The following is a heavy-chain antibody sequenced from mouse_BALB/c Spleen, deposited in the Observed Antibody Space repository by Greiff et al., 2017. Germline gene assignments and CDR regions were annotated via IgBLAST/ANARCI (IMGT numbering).Heavy chain of an antibody. V-gene: IGHV1S56*01. CDR3: ARSGLGYAMDY. Sequence: QVQLQQPGAELVKPGASVKLSCKASGYTFTSYWMHWVKQRPGQGLEWIGWIYPGDGSTKYNEKFKGKATLTADKSSSTAYMQLSSLTSENSAVYFCARSGLGYAMDYWGQGTSVTVSS. CDR2: IYPGDGST. J-gene: IGHJ4*01. CDR1: GYTFTSYW. D-gene: IGHD3-2*02.